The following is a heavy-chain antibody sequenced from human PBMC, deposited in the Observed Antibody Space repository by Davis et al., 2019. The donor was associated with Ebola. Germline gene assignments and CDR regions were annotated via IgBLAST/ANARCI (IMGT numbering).Heavy chain of an antibody. J-gene: IGHJ6*03. CDR2: INYNGNT. V-gene: IGHV4-34*01. CDR3: ARRIRVIYYMYV. Sequence: PSETLPLTCAIYSESLSDDYWSWIRQAPGKGLEWIGEINYNGNTNYNPSLKSRVTVSMDRSRKQFSLNLSSVTAADTAFYYCARRIRVIYYMYVWGTGTTVTVSS. D-gene: IGHD2-21*01. CDR1: SESLSDDY.